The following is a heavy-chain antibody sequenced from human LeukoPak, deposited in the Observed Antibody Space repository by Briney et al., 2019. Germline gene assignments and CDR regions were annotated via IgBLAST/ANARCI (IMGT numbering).Heavy chain of an antibody. D-gene: IGHD6-6*01. Sequence: HGESLKISCKGSGYSFTTYYIGWVRQMPGKGLEWVGIIYPGDSETRYSPSFQGQVTISADKSISTAYLQWSSLKASDTAMYYCARHTGSSSSRMGDYWGQGTLVTVSS. CDR2: IYPGDSET. CDR3: ARHTGSSSSRMGDY. J-gene: IGHJ4*02. V-gene: IGHV5-51*01. CDR1: GYSFTTYY.